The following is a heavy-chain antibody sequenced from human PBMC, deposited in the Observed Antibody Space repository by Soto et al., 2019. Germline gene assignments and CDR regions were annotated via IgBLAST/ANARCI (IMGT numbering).Heavy chain of an antibody. CDR1: GFTFSDHY. D-gene: IGHD3-16*02. J-gene: IGHJ5*02. V-gene: IGHV3-72*01. Sequence: EVQLVESGGGLVQPGGSLRLSCAASGFTFSDHYMDWVRQAPGKGLEWVGRTRNKANSYTTEYAASGKGRFTISRDDSKNSLYLQMNSLKTEDTAVYYCARGSMITFGGVIVISWGQGTLVTVSS. CDR2: TRNKANSYTT. CDR3: ARGSMITFGGVIVIS.